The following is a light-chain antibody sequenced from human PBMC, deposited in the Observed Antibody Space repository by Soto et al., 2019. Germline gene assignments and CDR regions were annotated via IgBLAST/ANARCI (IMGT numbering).Light chain of an antibody. CDR2: DAS. CDR1: QSVRSN. V-gene: IGKV3-15*01. J-gene: IGKJ1*01. CDR3: QQYDTWPRT. Sequence: EKVMTQSPATLSVSPGERATLSCRASQSVRSNLAWYQQKPGQPPRLLIYDASTRATGIPSRFSGSGSGTEFTLTISSLKSEDFAVYYCQQYDTWPRTFGQGTRVDFK.